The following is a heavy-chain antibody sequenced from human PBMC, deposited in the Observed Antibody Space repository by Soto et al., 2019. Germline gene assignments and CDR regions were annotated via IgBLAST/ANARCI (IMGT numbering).Heavy chain of an antibody. Sequence: PSETLSLTCTVSGGSISSSSYYWGWIRQPPGKGLEWIGSIYYSGSTYYNPSLKSRVTISVDTSKDQFPLKLSSVTAADTAVYYCARQVRYYYDSSGYYSGYYYYGMDVWGQGTTVTVSS. CDR1: GGSISSSSYY. D-gene: IGHD3-22*01. J-gene: IGHJ6*02. V-gene: IGHV4-39*01. CDR3: ARQVRYYYDSSGYYSGYYYYGMDV. CDR2: IYYSGST.